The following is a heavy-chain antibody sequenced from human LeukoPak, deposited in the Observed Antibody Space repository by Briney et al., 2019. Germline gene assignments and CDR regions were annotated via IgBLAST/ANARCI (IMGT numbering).Heavy chain of an antibody. V-gene: IGHV3-74*01. Sequence: GGSLRLSCAASGFSFSTTWMHWVRQAPGKGLIWVSRINSDGTTSYTDSVKGRFTISRDNAKNMLYLQMNSLRAEDTAVYYCARDWYYSIDYWGQGTLVTVSS. D-gene: IGHD3-10*01. CDR1: GFSFSTTW. J-gene: IGHJ4*02. CDR3: ARDWYYSIDY. CDR2: INSDGTT.